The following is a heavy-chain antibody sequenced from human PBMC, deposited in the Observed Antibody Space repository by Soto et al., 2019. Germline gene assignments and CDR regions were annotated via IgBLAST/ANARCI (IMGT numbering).Heavy chain of an antibody. CDR1: GFTFSSYA. V-gene: IGHV3-64*01. Sequence: GGSLRLSCAASGFTFSSYAMHWVRQAPGKGLEYVSAISSNGGSTYYANSAKGRFTISRDNSKNTLYLQMNSLRAEDTAVYYCARTLEYSSSWGHYYYGMDVWGQGTTVTVSS. CDR2: ISSNGGST. CDR3: ARTLEYSSSWGHYYYGMDV. J-gene: IGHJ6*02. D-gene: IGHD6-6*01.